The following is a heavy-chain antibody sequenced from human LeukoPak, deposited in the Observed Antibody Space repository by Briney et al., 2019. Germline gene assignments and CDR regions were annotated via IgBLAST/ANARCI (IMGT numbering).Heavy chain of an antibody. V-gene: IGHV3-30*02. Sequence: GGSLRLSCAASGFTFSSYGMHWVRQAPGKGLEWVAFIRYDGSNKYYADSVKGRFTISRDNSKNTLYLQMNSLRAEDTAVYYCARDQYCSSTSCYSRSRWFDPWGQGTLVTVSS. CDR2: IRYDGSNK. D-gene: IGHD2-2*01. J-gene: IGHJ5*02. CDR1: GFTFSSYG. CDR3: ARDQYCSSTSCYSRSRWFDP.